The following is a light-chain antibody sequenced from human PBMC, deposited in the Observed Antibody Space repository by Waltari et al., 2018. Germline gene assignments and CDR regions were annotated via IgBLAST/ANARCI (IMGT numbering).Light chain of an antibody. CDR2: YTN. CDR1: QGIGSY. CDR3: QQGDNYPFT. V-gene: IGKV1D-13*01. Sequence: IQMSQSPSSLSASVGDRVTITCRASQGIGSYLHWYQQKAAKAPKLLIYYTNTLASGVPSRFSGSGSGTEFTLTISSQQPEDFATYYCQQGDNYPFTFGPGTKLDIK. J-gene: IGKJ3*01.